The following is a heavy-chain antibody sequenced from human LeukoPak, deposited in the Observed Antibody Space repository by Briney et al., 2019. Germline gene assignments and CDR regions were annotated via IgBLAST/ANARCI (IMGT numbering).Heavy chain of an antibody. J-gene: IGHJ4*02. CDR2: IRVSDGYT. CDR3: ARVAGSYSIRPFDF. V-gene: IGHV3-23*01. D-gene: IGHD1-26*01. CDR1: GFTFDNYA. Sequence: GGSLRLSCAASGFTFDNYAMTWVRQAPGKGLEWVSAIRVSDGYTYYADSVQGRFIISRDKSRNTVSLQTNSLTGDDTALYYCARVAGSYSIRPFDFWGQGTVVLVSS.